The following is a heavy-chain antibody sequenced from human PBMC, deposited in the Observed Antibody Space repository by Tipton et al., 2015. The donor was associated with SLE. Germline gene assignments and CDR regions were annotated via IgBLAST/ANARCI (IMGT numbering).Heavy chain of an antibody. CDR1: GGSFSSGSYY. J-gene: IGHJ5*02. V-gene: IGHV4-61*09. D-gene: IGHD3-3*02. Sequence: TLSLTCAVYGGSFSSGSYYWSWIRQPAGKGLEWIGHIYATGITNYNPSLKSRVTISVDTSKNQFSLKLSSVTAADTAVYYCARLEDPFGIFGVPKGWFDPWGQGTLVTVSS. CDR2: IYATGIT. CDR3: ARLEDPFGIFGVPKGWFDP.